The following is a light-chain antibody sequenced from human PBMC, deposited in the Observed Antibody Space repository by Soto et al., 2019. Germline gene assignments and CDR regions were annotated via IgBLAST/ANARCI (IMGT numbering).Light chain of an antibody. CDR2: AAS. Sequence: DIQMTKSPSSLYASVGDRVTLTCRASESISTNFNWYQQKPGQAPKLLIYAASTLQSGVTSRFSGGGSGTEFTLTLGNLQTEDCTTYYCQQTYITSRGAFGRGTNVEF. J-gene: IGKJ1*01. V-gene: IGKV1-39*01. CDR1: ESISTN. CDR3: QQTYITSRGA.